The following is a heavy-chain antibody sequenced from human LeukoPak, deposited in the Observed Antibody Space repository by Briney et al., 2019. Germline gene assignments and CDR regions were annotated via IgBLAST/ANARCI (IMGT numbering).Heavy chain of an antibody. CDR3: ARGGLGATTRSAFDI. D-gene: IGHD1-26*01. J-gene: IGHJ3*02. Sequence: PSETLSLTCTVSGGSISSYYWSWIRQPPGKGLEWSGYSYYSGSTNYNPSLKSRVTISVDTSKNQFSLKLSSVTAADTAVYYCARGGLGATTRSAFDIWGQGTMVTVSS. CDR1: GGSISSYY. V-gene: IGHV4-59*01. CDR2: SYYSGST.